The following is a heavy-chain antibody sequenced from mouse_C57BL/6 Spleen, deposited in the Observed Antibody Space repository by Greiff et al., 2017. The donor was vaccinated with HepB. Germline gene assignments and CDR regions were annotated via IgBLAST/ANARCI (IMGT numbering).Heavy chain of an antibody. V-gene: IGHV1-76*01. D-gene: IGHD3-2*02. J-gene: IGHJ2*01. Sequence: VKLQESGAELVRPGASVKLSCKASGYTFTDYYINWVKQRPGQGLEWIARIYPGSGNTYYNEKFKGKATLTAEKSSSTAYMQLSSLTSEDSAVYFCARQLRLLNYFDYWGQGTTLTVSS. CDR1: GYTFTDYY. CDR3: ARQLRLLNYFDY. CDR2: IYPGSGNT.